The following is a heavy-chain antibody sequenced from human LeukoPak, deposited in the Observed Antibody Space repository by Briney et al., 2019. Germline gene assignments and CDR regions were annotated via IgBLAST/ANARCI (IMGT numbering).Heavy chain of an antibody. V-gene: IGHV1-69*05. CDR2: IIPIFGTA. Sequence: KVSFKASGGTFRSYAISWVRQAPGQGLEWMGGIIPIFGTANYAQKFQGRVTITTDESTSTACMELSSLRSEDTAVYYCARYLRFPGYNWFDPWGQGTLVTVSS. J-gene: IGHJ5*02. CDR3: ARYLRFPGYNWFDP. D-gene: IGHD5/OR15-5a*01. CDR1: GGTFRSYA.